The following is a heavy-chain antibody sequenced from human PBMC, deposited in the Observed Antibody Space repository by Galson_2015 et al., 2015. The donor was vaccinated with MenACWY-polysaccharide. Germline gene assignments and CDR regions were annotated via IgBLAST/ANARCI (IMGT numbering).Heavy chain of an antibody. CDR1: GFTFSNAW. Sequence: SLRLSCAASGFTFSNAWMSWVRQAPGKGLEWVGRIKSKTDGGTTDYAAPVKGRFTISRDDSKNTLYLQMNSLKTEDTAVYYCTTTSSLYSSGWSTYYWGQGTLVTVSS. J-gene: IGHJ4*02. V-gene: IGHV3-15*01. D-gene: IGHD6-19*01. CDR3: TTTSSLYSSGWSTYY. CDR2: IKSKTDGGTT.